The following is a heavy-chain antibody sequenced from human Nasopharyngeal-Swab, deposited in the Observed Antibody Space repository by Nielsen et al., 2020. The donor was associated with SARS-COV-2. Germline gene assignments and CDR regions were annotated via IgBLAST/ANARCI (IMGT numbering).Heavy chain of an antibody. J-gene: IGHJ6*03. CDR2: IIPIFGTA. CDR3: ARARPSRPVLRFLEWLSPEGNYYYYMDV. D-gene: IGHD3-3*01. Sequence: SVQFSCKASGGTFSSYAISWVRQAPGQGLEWMGGIIPIFGTASYAQKFQGRVTITADESTSTAYMELSSLRSEDTAVYYCARARPSRPVLRFLEWLSPEGNYYYYMDVWGKGTTVTVSS. V-gene: IGHV1-69*13. CDR1: GGTFSSYA.